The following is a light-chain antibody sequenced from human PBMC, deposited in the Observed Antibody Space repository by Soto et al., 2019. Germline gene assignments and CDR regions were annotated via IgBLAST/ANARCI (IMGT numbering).Light chain of an antibody. Sequence: QSALTQPASVSGSPGQSITISCTGTSSDIGAYNYVSWYQQHSGKAPKLMIYEVSNRPSGISNRFSGSKSGDTASLTISGLHREDEADYYCCSYTTNNTYVFGTGTKVTVL. J-gene: IGLJ1*01. CDR1: SSDIGAYNY. V-gene: IGLV2-14*01. CDR2: EVS. CDR3: CSYTTNNTYV.